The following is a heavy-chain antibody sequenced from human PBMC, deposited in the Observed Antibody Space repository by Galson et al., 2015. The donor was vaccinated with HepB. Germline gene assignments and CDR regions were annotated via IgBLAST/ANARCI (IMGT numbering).Heavy chain of an antibody. CDR1: GFTFSTYA. CDR3: VKESHVLRFLEWSPGDY. V-gene: IGHV3-64D*06. CDR2: INSNGGST. Sequence: SLRLSCAASGFTFSTYAMHWVRQAPGKGLEYVSTINSNGGSTYYADSVKGRFTISRDNSKNTLYLQMSSLRAEDTAVYYCVKESHVLRFLEWSPGDYWGQGTLVTVSS. J-gene: IGHJ4*02. D-gene: IGHD3-3*01.